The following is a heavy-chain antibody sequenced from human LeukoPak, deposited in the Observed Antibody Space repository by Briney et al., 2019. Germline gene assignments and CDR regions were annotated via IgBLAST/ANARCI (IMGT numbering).Heavy chain of an antibody. Sequence: ASVKVSCKASGYTFTGYYMHWVRQAPGQGLEWMGWINPNSGGTNYAQKFQGRVTMTTDTSTSTAYMELRSLRSDDTAVYYCARSRSIAAADYWGQGTLVTVSS. V-gene: IGHV1-2*02. CDR2: INPNSGGT. J-gene: IGHJ4*02. CDR1: GYTFTGYY. D-gene: IGHD6-13*01. CDR3: ARSRSIAAADY.